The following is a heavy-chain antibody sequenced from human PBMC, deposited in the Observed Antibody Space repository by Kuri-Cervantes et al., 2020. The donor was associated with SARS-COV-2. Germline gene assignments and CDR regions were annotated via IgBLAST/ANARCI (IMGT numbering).Heavy chain of an antibody. J-gene: IGHJ6*02. CDR3: ARQVGGGDFPMDV. CDR1: GGTFSSYA. V-gene: IGHV1-69*13. D-gene: IGHD2-21*02. Sequence: SVKVSCKASGGTFSSYAISWVRQAPGQGLEWMGGIIPIFGTANYAQKFQGRVTITADESTSTAYMELSSLRSEDTAMYYCARQVGGGDFPMDVWGQGTTVTVSS. CDR2: IIPIFGTA.